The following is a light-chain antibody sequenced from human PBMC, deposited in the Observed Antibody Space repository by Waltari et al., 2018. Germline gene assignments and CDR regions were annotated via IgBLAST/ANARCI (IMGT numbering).Light chain of an antibody. CDR1: QSISNW. CDR2: KTS. CDR3: QQYNVYSLT. J-gene: IGKJ4*01. Sequence: DIQMTQSPSTLSASVGDRVTITRRASQSISNWLAWYQQKPGKAPKFLIYKTSKLESGVPSRFSGSGSGTEFTLTISSLQPDDFATYYCQQYNVYSLTFGGGTKVEIK. V-gene: IGKV1-5*03.